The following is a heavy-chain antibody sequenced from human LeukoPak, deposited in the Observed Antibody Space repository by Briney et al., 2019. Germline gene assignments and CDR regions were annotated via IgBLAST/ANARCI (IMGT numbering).Heavy chain of an antibody. D-gene: IGHD5-24*01. V-gene: IGHV1-46*01. CDR2: ISPSGGST. CDR3: ARIRDGYNDAYDI. J-gene: IGHJ3*02. Sequence: ASVKVSCKAFGYTFTSNYMHWVRQAPGQGPEWMGVISPSGGSTTYAQKFQGRVTLTRDTSTSTVYMGLSSLRSEDTAVYYCARIRDGYNDAYDIWGQGTMVTVSS. CDR1: GYTFTSNY.